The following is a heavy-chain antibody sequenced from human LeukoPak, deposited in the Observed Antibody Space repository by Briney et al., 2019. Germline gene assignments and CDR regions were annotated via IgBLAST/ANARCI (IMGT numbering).Heavy chain of an antibody. Sequence: GASVKVSCKASGGSFSQYAVSWVRQAPGQGLEWVGGIVPSVKMPNIAQRFQGRVSITTDEFRTTVYMELRSLTSEDTAVYYCAREPLEYSSSSAPPTPRPRFDYWGQGTLVTVSS. J-gene: IGHJ4*02. D-gene: IGHD6-6*01. V-gene: IGHV1-69*05. CDR3: AREPLEYSSSSAPPTPRPRFDY. CDR1: GGSFSQYA. CDR2: IVPSVKMP.